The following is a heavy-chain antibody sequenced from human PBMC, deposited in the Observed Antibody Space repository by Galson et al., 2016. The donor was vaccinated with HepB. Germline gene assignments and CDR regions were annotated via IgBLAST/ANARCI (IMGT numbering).Heavy chain of an antibody. CDR1: GFTFSSYG. Sequence: SLRLSCAASGFTFSSYGIHWVRQAPGKGLEWVAFIRYDGRNTFYADSVKGRFTISRDNSKNTVYLQMNSLRAEDMALYCCARLDTAMAFFSYYGMDVWGQGTTVTVSS. J-gene: IGHJ6*02. CDR2: IRYDGRNT. D-gene: IGHD5-18*01. V-gene: IGHV3-33*01. CDR3: ARLDTAMAFFSYYGMDV.